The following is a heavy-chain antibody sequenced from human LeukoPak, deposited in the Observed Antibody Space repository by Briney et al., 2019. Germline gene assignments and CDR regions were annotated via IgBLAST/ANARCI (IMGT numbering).Heavy chain of an antibody. V-gene: IGHV3-64*02. CDR3: AREKMGATVSDYYHCYLDV. D-gene: IGHD1-26*01. CDR1: GFTFNSYT. J-gene: IGHJ6*03. CDR2: IISHGGST. Sequence: PGGSLRLSCAASGFTFNSYTMHWVRQAPGKGLEYVSAIISHGGSTHYADSVKGRFTISRDNSWNTLYLQMDSLRAEDMAVYYCAREKMGATVSDYYHCYLDVWGKGTTVTVSS.